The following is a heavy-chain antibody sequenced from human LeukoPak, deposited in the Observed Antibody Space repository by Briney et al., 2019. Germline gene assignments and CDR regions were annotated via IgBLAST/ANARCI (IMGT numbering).Heavy chain of an antibody. J-gene: IGHJ4*02. V-gene: IGHV3-74*01. CDR2: INGYGSST. CDR1: GFTFISYW. D-gene: IGHD5-18*01. Sequence: GGSLRLSCAASGFTFISYWMHWVRQAPGKGLVWVSRINGYGSSTDFADSVKGRFTISRDNAKNTLYLQMNSLRAEDTAVYYCARDAPGNTALDYWGQGTLVTASS. CDR3: ARDAPGNTALDY.